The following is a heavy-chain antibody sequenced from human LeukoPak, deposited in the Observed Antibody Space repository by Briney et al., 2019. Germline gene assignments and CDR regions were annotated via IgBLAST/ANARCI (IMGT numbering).Heavy chain of an antibody. J-gene: IGHJ3*02. V-gene: IGHV3-30*02. CDR2: IRYDGSDK. Sequence: GGSLRLSCAASGFIFSNYGIHWVRQAPGKGLEGVAFIRYDGSDKYYADSVKGRFTISRDNSKNTLYLQMDSLRAEDTALYYCATRYCSSGSCYRGAFDIWGQGTMVTVSS. CDR3: ATRYCSSGSCYRGAFDI. CDR1: GFIFSNYG. D-gene: IGHD2-15*01.